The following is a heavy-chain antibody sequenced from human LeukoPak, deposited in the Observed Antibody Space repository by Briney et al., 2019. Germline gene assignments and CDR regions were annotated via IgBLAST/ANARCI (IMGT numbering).Heavy chain of an antibody. V-gene: IGHV4-34*01. J-gene: IGHJ5*02. CDR3: ARATTYYYGSGSLFDP. CDR1: GGSFSGYY. CDR2: INHSGST. D-gene: IGHD3-10*01. Sequence: SETLSLTCAVYGGSFSGYYWSWIRQPPGKGLEWIGEINHSGSTDYNPSLKSRVTISVDTSKNQFSLKLSSVTAADTAVYYCARATTYYYGSGSLFDPRGQGTLVTVSS.